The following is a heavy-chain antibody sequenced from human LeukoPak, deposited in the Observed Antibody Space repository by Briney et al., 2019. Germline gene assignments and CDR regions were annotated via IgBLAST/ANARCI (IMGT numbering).Heavy chain of an antibody. CDR2: ISSSDSTI. D-gene: IGHD5-18*01. CDR3: ARGLRGYTYGLDY. V-gene: IGHV3-48*03. CDR1: GFSGNVYE. Sequence: PGGSLRLSCTAAGFSGNVYEMKWVRQAPGKGLEWVSYISSSDSTIYYADSVKGRFTISRDSAKDLLYLQMNSLRAEDTAVYYCARGLRGYTYGLDYWGQGTLVAVSS. J-gene: IGHJ4*02.